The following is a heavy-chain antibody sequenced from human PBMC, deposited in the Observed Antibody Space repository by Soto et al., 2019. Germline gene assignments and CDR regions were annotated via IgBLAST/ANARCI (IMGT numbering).Heavy chain of an antibody. V-gene: IGHV3-23*01. CDR2: ISGSGAYT. CDR1: GFIFCSHA. D-gene: IGHD2-21*01. J-gene: IGHJ3*02. CDR3: AKDVQGYYKPSDI. Sequence: GGSLRLSCAASGFIFCSHAMNWVRQAPGEGLEWVSAISGSGAYTYYADSVKGRFTISRDNSKNTLDLHMNSLRAEDTAVYYCAKDVQGYYKPSDIWGQGTMVTVSS.